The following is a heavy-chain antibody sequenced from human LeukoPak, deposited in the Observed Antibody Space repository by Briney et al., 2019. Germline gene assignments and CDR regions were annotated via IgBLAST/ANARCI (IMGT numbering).Heavy chain of an antibody. V-gene: IGHV4-38-2*02. D-gene: IGHD3-16*02. Sequence: SETLSLTCAVSGYSISSGYYWGWIRQPPGKGLEWIGSIYHSGSTYYNPSLKSRVTISVDTSKNQFSLKLSSVTAADTAVYYCAREGFRGVIVRSDAFDIWGQGTMVTVSS. J-gene: IGHJ3*02. CDR2: IYHSGST. CDR1: GYSISSGYY. CDR3: AREGFRGVIVRSDAFDI.